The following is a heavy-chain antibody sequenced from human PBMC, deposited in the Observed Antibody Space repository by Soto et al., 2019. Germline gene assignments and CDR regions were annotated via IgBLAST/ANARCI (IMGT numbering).Heavy chain of an antibody. J-gene: IGHJ5*02. V-gene: IGHV4-31*02. Sequence: WTWIRQHPGKGLEWIGYISYSGSTYYNPSLKSRVTISVDTSKNQFSVKLSSVTAADTAVYYCARGYDSSGYYSNWFDPWGQGTLVTVSS. CDR3: ARGYDSSGYYSNWFDP. CDR2: ISYSGST. D-gene: IGHD3-22*01.